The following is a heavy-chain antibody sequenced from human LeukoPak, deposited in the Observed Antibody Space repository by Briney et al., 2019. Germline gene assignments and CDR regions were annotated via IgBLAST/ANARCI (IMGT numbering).Heavy chain of an antibody. Sequence: SETLSLTCTVSGGSISSSIYYWGWIRQPPGKGLEWIGSIYYSGSTYYNPSLKSRVTISVDTSKNQFSLKLSSVTAADTAVYYCARQLGYCSSTSCEITDYWGQRTLVTVSS. D-gene: IGHD2-2*01. CDR2: IYYSGST. CDR1: GGSISSSIYY. CDR3: ARQLGYCSSTSCEITDY. V-gene: IGHV4-39*01. J-gene: IGHJ4*02.